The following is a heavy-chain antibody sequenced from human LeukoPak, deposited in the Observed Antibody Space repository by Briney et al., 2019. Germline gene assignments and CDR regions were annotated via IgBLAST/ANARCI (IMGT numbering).Heavy chain of an antibody. J-gene: IGHJ4*02. V-gene: IGHV3-23*01. CDR3: AKVVAGNIDYYFDY. CDR1: GFTFSNYA. D-gene: IGHD2/OR15-2a*01. CDR2: ISGTGGST. Sequence: GGSLRLSCAASGFTFSNYAMSWVRQAPGKGLEWVAGISGTGGSTHYADSVKGRFTISRDNSKNTVYLQMRSLRVEHTAVYYCAKVVAGNIDYYFDYWGQGILVAVSS.